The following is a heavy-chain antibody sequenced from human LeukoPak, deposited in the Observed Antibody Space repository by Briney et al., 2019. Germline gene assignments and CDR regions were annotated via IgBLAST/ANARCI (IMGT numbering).Heavy chain of an antibody. CDR2: IGDDGRDQ. D-gene: IGHD7-27*01. V-gene: IGHV3-30*02. CDR3: ARDLMWGFDY. J-gene: IGHJ4*02. CDR1: GFTFSGHA. Sequence: PGGSLRLSCAASGFTFSGHAMHWVRQTPGVGLEWLAIIGDDGRDQHYTDSVKGRFTISRDNFKNTLFLQLNSLTPEDTALYLCARDLMWGFDYWGQGTLVTVSS.